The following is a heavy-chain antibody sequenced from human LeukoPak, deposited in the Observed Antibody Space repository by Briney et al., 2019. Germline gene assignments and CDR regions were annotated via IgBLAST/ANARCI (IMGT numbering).Heavy chain of an antibody. V-gene: IGHV4-61*02. J-gene: IGHJ6*03. CDR3: ARTDYDFWSGSANYYYMDV. CDR2: IYTSGST. Sequence: SETLSLTCTVSGGSISSGSYYWSWIRQPAGKGLKWIGRIYTSGSTNYNPSLKSRVTISVDTSKNQFSLKLSSVTATDTAVYYCARTDYDFWSGSANYYYMDVWGKGTTVTVSS. CDR1: GGSISSGSYY. D-gene: IGHD3-3*01.